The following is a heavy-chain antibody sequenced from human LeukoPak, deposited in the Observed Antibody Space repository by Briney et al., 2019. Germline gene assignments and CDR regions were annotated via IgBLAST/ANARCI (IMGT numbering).Heavy chain of an antibody. D-gene: IGHD1-26*01. V-gene: IGHV3-30*02. Sequence: PGGSLRLSCAASGFTVSSYGMHWVRQAPGKGLEWVAFTRFDGNFKYYADSVKGRFTISRDNSKNTVFLQMNSLRPEDTAVYYCARALYRYSGSYWDYFDYWGQGTLVTVSS. CDR3: ARALYRYSGSYWDYFDY. J-gene: IGHJ4*02. CDR1: GFTVSSYG. CDR2: TRFDGNFK.